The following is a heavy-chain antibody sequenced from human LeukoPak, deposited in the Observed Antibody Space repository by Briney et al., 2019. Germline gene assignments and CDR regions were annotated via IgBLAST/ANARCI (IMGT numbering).Heavy chain of an antibody. CDR3: ARGQRITIFGVVPLYGY. D-gene: IGHD3-3*01. J-gene: IGHJ4*02. CDR2: INHSGST. Sequence: SETPSLTCAVYGGSFSGYYWSWIRQPPGKGLEWIGEINHSGSTNYNPSLKSRVTISVDTSKNQFSLKLSSVTAADTAVYYCARGQRITIFGVVPLYGYWGQGTLVTVSS. V-gene: IGHV4-34*01. CDR1: GGSFSGYY.